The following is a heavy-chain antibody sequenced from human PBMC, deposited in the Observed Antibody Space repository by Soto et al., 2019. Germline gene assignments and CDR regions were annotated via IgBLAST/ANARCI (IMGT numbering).Heavy chain of an antibody. CDR1: GFTFSTYT. D-gene: IGHD6-19*01. V-gene: IGHV3-23*01. CDR2: IGSGGANV. Sequence: GGSLRLSCAASGFTFSTYTMNWARQAPGKGLEWVSDIGSGGANVYYADSVKGRFTISRDNSKNTLYLQMNSLRAEDTAVYYCARKGAVENAFDIWGQGTMVTVS. J-gene: IGHJ3*02. CDR3: ARKGAVENAFDI.